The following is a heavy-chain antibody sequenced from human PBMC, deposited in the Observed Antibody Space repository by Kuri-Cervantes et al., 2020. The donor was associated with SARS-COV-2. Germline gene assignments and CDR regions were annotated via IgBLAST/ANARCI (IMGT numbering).Heavy chain of an antibody. CDR2: IYFSGTT. CDR1: GGSIKKSYF. V-gene: IGHV4-39*07. Sequence: GSLRLSCTVSGGSIKKSYFWAWIRQPPGKGLEWVASIYFSGTTYYKSSLKSRVTISVDTSKNQFSLKLSSVTAADTAVYYCARGEGPDIVVVPAAATHFDYWGQGTLVTVSS. J-gene: IGHJ4*02. CDR3: ARGEGPDIVVVPAAATHFDY. D-gene: IGHD2-2*01.